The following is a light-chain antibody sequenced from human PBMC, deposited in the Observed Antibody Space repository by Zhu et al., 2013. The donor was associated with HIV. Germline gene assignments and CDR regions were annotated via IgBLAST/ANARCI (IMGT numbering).Light chain of an antibody. J-gene: IGKJ4*01. CDR1: QSISTN. V-gene: IGKV3-15*01. CDR3: QQYHYWPPLT. Sequence: IVMTQSPATLSVSPGDRATLSCGASQSISTNLAWYQQKPGQAPRLLIYGASTRATGISARFSGSGSGTEFTLTISSLQSEDFAVYYCQQYHYWPPLTFGGGT. CDR2: GAS.